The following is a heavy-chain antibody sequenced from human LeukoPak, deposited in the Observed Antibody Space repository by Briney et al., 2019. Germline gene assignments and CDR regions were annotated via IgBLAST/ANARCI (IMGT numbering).Heavy chain of an antibody. Sequence: PSETLSFTCTVSGASITSYYWSWIRQPAGKGLEWIGRIDGSGNTNYNPSLKSRISVSVDTSKNQVSLKLSYVTAADTAVYYCARDGGSGWFDYWGQGTLVTVSS. J-gene: IGHJ4*02. V-gene: IGHV4-4*07. CDR1: GASITSYY. CDR3: ARDGGSGWFDY. D-gene: IGHD6-19*01. CDR2: IDGSGNT.